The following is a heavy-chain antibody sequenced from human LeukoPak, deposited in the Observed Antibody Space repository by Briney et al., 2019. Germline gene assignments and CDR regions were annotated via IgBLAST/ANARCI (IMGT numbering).Heavy chain of an antibody. Sequence: SETLSLTCTVSGDSITSADYYWGWIRQSAGKGLEWIGRIYTTGSTNYNPSLKSRVTISVDTSKNQFSLKLSSVTAADTAVYYCARGVVIAPQTFDYWGQGTLVTVSS. D-gene: IGHD2-21*01. CDR3: ARGVVIAPQTFDY. CDR1: GDSITSADYY. J-gene: IGHJ4*02. V-gene: IGHV4-61*02. CDR2: IYTTGST.